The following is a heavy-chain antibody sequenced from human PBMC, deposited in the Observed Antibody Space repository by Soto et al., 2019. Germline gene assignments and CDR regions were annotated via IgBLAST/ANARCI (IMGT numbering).Heavy chain of an antibody. CDR1: GFTFSTDS. V-gene: IGHV3-48*02. CDR3: ERCFGSGFDY. J-gene: IGHJ4*02. CDR2: ISTSGATR. Sequence: EVQLVESGGGLVQPGGSLRLSCVASGFTFSTDSMNWVRQAPGKGLEWVAHISTSGATRYYAASVKGRFTISRDNAKTSRYLQMGSLENVDTAVYYCERCFGSGFDYWGQGTLVTVSS. D-gene: IGHD3-3*01.